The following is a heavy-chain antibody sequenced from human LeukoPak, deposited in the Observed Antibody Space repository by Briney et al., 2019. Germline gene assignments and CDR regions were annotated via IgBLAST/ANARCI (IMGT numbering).Heavy chain of an antibody. D-gene: IGHD3-22*01. CDR2: IYHSGST. J-gene: IGHJ4*02. CDR1: GYSISSGYY. CDR3: ARGQRVVIDY. V-gene: IGHV4-38-2*02. Sequence: SETLSLTCTVSGYSISSGYYWGWIRQPPGKGLEWIGSIYHSGSTYYNPSLKSRVTISVDTSKNQSSLKLRSVPAADTAVYYCARGQRVVIDYWGQGTLVTVSS.